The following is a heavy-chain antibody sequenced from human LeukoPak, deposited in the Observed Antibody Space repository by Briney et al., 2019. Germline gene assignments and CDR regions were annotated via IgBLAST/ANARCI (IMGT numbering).Heavy chain of an antibody. D-gene: IGHD4-11*01. CDR3: AKDLYSNYGPADY. CDR2: INGGGVNT. J-gene: IGHJ4*02. V-gene: IGHV3-23*01. CDR1: GFPFSSYA. Sequence: GGSLSLSCAASGFPFSSYAMSWVRQAPGKGLEWVSTINGGGVNTHYADSVGGRFTISRDNSKNTLFLQMNSLRDEDTAVYYCAKDLYSNYGPADYWGQGNLVTVSS.